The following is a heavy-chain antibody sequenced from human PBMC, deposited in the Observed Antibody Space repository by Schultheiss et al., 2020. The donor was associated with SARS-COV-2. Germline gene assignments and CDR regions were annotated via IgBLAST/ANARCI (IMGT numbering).Heavy chain of an antibody. Sequence: GGSLRLSCAASGFTFSDFEMHWVRQAPGKGLEWVAFIRYDGSNKYYADSVKGRFTISRDNSKNTLYLQMNSLRAEDTAVYYCAKSRVPAAISYYYGMDVWGQGTTVTVSS. V-gene: IGHV3-30*02. J-gene: IGHJ6*02. CDR2: IRYDGSNK. CDR1: GFTFSDFE. CDR3: AKSRVPAAISYYYGMDV. D-gene: IGHD2-2*02.